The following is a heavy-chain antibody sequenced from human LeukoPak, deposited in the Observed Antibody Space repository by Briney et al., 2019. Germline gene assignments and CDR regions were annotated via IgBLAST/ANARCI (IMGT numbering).Heavy chain of an antibody. V-gene: IGHV1-58*01. Sequence: ASVKVSCKASGFTFTSSAVQWVREARGQRREWIGWIVVGSGNTNYAQKFQERVTITRDMSTSTAYMQLSSRRSDDTAVYYCAADGFDYWGQGTLVTVSS. J-gene: IGHJ4*02. CDR2: IVVGSGNT. CDR1: GFTFTSSA. CDR3: AADGFDY.